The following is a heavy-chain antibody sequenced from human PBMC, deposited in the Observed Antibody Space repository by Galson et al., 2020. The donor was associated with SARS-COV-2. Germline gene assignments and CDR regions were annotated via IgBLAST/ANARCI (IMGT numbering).Heavy chain of an antibody. J-gene: IGHJ4*02. D-gene: IGHD3-16*01. Sequence: GGSLTLTCEASGFTFDDYGMTWVRQRPGKGLEWVASINGNGDRTAYAAYMKGRFTISRDNVQTILHLLMNSLRAEATALYYCAGKNGKLLWGARPCDDWGQGALVTVSS. CDR3: AGKNGKLLWGARPCDD. CDR2: INGNGDRT. CDR1: GFTFDDYG. V-gene: IGHV3-20*04.